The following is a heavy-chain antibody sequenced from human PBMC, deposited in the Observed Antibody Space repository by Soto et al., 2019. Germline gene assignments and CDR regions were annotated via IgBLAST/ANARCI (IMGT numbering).Heavy chain of an antibody. Sequence: QVQLVQSGAEVKKPGSSVKVSCKASGGTFSSYAISWVRQAPGQGLEWMGWISAYNGNTNYAQKLQGRVTMTTDTSTSTAYMELRSLRSDDTAVYYCARDKYSGYERLRGTFDYWGQGTLVTVSS. CDR1: GGTFSSYA. V-gene: IGHV1-18*01. J-gene: IGHJ4*02. D-gene: IGHD5-12*01. CDR2: ISAYNGNT. CDR3: ARDKYSGYERLRGTFDY.